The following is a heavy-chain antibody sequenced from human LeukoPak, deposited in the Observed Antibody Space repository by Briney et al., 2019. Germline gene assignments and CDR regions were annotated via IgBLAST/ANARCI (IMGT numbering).Heavy chain of an antibody. CDR2: IIPILGIA. J-gene: IGHJ3*02. CDR3: SKIVATDDDAFDI. Sequence: SVKVSCKASGGTFSSYAISRVRQAPGQGLEWMGRIIPILGIANYAQKFQGRVTITADKSTSTAYMELSSLRSEDTAVYYCSKIVATDDDAFDIWGQGTMVTVSS. D-gene: IGHD5-12*01. V-gene: IGHV1-69*04. CDR1: GGTFSSYA.